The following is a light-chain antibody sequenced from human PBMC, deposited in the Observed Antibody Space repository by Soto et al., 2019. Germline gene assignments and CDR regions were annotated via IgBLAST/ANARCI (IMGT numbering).Light chain of an antibody. CDR1: QSLVSSDGHTY. CDR3: VQGIHLPFT. CDR2: TVS. V-gene: IGKV2-30*01. J-gene: IGKJ2*01. Sequence: DVVMTQSPLSLPVTLGQPASISCRSSQSLVSSDGHTYLIWLQQRPGQSPRRLIYTVSNRDSGVPDRFSGSGSGTDFTLKISRVEAEDVGVYYCVQGIHLPFTFGQGTRLEIK.